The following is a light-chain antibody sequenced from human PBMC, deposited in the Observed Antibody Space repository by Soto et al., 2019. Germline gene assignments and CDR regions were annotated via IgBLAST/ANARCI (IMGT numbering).Light chain of an antibody. V-gene: IGKV3-20*01. Sequence: EIVLTQSPGTLSLSPGERATLSCRASQTVTNTYLAWYQKKSGQAPKFLIYVASNRAPVIPDRFSGSGSITEFTLTIRRLEPEDFAVYYCQQYGTLPPTFGGGTKVEI. CDR3: QQYGTLPPT. CDR2: VAS. CDR1: QTVTNTY. J-gene: IGKJ4*01.